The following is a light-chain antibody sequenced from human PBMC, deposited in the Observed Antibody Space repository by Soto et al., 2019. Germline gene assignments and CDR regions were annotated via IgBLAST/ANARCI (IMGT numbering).Light chain of an antibody. V-gene: IGLV1-47*01. CDR1: SSNIGSNY. J-gene: IGLJ1*01. Sequence: QSALTQPPSASGTPGQRVTISCSGSSSNIGSNYVYWYQQLPGTAPKLLIYRNNQRPSGVPDRFSGSKSGTSASLAISGLRSEDEADDYCAAWDDSLSGRGVFGTGTKVTVL. CDR3: AAWDDSLSGRGV. CDR2: RNN.